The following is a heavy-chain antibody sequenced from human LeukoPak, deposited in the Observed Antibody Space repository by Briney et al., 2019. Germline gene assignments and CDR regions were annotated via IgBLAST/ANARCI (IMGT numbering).Heavy chain of an antibody. CDR2: FYYSGST. D-gene: IGHD6-19*01. Sequence: PSETLSLTCTVSGASINSYYWSWIRQPPGKGLEWIGYFYYSGSTTYNPSLKSRVTISVDTSKNQFSLKLNSVTAADTAVYYCARRAVAGTSVGAFDIWGQGTMVTVSS. V-gene: IGHV4-59*08. CDR1: GASINSYY. CDR3: ARRAVAGTSVGAFDI. J-gene: IGHJ3*02.